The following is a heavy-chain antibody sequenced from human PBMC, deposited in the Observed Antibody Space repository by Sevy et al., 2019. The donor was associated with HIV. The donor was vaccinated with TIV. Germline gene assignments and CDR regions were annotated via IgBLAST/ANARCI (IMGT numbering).Heavy chain of an antibody. CDR2: IYYSGST. V-gene: IGHV4-59*01. J-gene: IGHJ4*02. D-gene: IGHD2-15*01. CDR3: ATLGYCSGGSCTGVDY. CDR1: GGSISSYY. Sequence: SETLSLTCTVSGGSISSYYWSWIRQPPGKGLEWIGYIYYSGSTNYNPSLKSRVTISVDTSKNQFSLKLSSVTAADTAVYYCATLGYCSGGSCTGVDYWGQGTLVTVSS.